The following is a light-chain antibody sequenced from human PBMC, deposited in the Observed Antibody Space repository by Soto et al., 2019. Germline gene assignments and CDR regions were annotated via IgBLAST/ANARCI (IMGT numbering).Light chain of an antibody. CDR3: QQFSSYPLT. CDR1: QTVRNNY. J-gene: IGKJ4*01. CDR2: DAS. Sequence: EFVLTQSPGTLSLSPGERATLSFRSSQTVRNNYLAWYQQKPCQAPRLLIYDASSRATGIPDRFSGGGSGTDFTLTISRLEPEDFAVYYCQQFSSYPLTFGGGTKVHIK. V-gene: IGKV3-20*01.